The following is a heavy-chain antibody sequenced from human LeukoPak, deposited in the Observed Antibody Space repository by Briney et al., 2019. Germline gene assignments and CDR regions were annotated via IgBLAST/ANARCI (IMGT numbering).Heavy chain of an antibody. Sequence: GGSLRLSCAASGFTFSNAWMSWVRQAPGKRLEWVGRIKSKTDGGTTDYAAPVKGRFTISRDDSKNTLYLQMNSLRAEDTAVYYCAKDRYSGSYYGNDAFDIWGQGTMVTVSS. V-gene: IGHV3-15*01. CDR1: GFTFSNAW. CDR2: IKSKTDGGTT. CDR3: AKDRYSGSYYGNDAFDI. D-gene: IGHD1-26*01. J-gene: IGHJ3*02.